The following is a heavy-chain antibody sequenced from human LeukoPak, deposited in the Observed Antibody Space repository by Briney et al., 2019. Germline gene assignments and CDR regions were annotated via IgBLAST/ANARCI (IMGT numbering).Heavy chain of an antibody. J-gene: IGHJ3*02. D-gene: IGHD3-22*01. Sequence: PGGSLRLSCAASGFTFSSYWMSWVRQAPGKGLEWVYNKKQDGSEKYYVDSVKGLFTISRDNAKNSLYLQMNSLRAEDTAVYYCARAPSTYYYDSSVYGIWGQGTMVTVSP. CDR1: GFTFSSYW. CDR2: KKQDGSEK. CDR3: ARAPSTYYYDSSVYGI. V-gene: IGHV3-7*01.